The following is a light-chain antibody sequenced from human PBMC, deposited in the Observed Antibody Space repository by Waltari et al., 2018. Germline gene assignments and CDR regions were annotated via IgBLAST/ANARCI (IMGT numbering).Light chain of an antibody. CDR2: DAS. Sequence: DVQMTQSPSSLSASVGDRVTITCQASQDISNYLNWYQQKPGKAPKLLIYDASNLETGVPSRFSGSGSGTDYTFTIISLQPEDISTYYCQQYDNLPLLTFGPGTKVDIK. V-gene: IGKV1-33*01. J-gene: IGKJ3*01. CDR1: QDISNY. CDR3: QQYDNLPLLT.